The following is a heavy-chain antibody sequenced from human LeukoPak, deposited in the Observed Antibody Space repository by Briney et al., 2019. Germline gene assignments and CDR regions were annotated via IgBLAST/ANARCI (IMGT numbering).Heavy chain of an antibody. CDR1: GGSISSGGYY. CDR2: IYYSGST. CDR3: ARHSSSWYGPWGFDY. V-gene: IGHV4-31*03. J-gene: IGHJ4*02. D-gene: IGHD6-13*01. Sequence: SQTLSLTCTVSGGSISSGGYYWSWIRQHPGKGLEWIGYIYYSGSTYYNPSLKSRVTISVDTSKNQFSLKLSSVTAADTAVYYCARHSSSWYGPWGFDYWGQGTLVTVSP.